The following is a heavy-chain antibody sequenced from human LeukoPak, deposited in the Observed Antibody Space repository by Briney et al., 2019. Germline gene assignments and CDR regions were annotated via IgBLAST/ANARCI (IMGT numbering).Heavy chain of an antibody. V-gene: IGHV4-61*08. D-gene: IGHD6-19*01. J-gene: IGHJ4*02. CDR1: GGSISSGDYY. Sequence: SETLSLTGTVSGGSISSGDYYWSWIRQPPGKGLEWIGYIYYSGSTNYNPSLKSRVTISVDTSKNQFSLKLSSVTAADTAVYYCAGQWLVRFDYWGQGTLVTVSS. CDR3: AGQWLVRFDY. CDR2: IYYSGST.